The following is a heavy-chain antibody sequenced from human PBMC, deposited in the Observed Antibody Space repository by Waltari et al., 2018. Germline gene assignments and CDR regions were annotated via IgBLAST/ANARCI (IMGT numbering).Heavy chain of an antibody. CDR1: GFSPRTTGVG. Sequence: QITLKESGPTLVKPNQTLTLTCSFSGFSPRTTGVGVGWIRQPPGKALEWLALVYWNDDKRYSPSLKSRLTITKDTSKNHVVLTMTTMDPVDTATYYCAHTRGAGCYECMDVWGQGTTVTVSS. V-gene: IGHV2-5*01. CDR2: VYWNDDK. J-gene: IGHJ6*02. D-gene: IGHD2-15*01. CDR3: AHTRGAGCYECMDV.